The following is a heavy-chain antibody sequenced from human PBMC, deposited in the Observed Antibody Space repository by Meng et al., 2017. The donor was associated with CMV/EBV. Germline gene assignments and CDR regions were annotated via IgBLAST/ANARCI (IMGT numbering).Heavy chain of an antibody. Sequence: GSISSSYWSWIRQPAGKGLEWIGRIYTSGSTNYNPSLKSRVTMSVDTSKNQFSLKLSSVTAADTAVYYCARDRTKPRVARNWYVDLWGRGTLVTVSS. CDR1: GSISSSY. D-gene: IGHD2-8*01. V-gene: IGHV4-4*07. CDR2: IYTSGST. J-gene: IGHJ2*01. CDR3: ARDRTKPRVARNWYVDL.